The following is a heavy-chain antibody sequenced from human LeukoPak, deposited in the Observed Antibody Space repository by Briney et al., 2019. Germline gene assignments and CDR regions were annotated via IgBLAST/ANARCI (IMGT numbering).Heavy chain of an antibody. V-gene: IGHV4-39*01. Sequence: SETLSLTCTVSGGSISSSSYYWGWIRQPPGKGLEWIGSIYYSGSTYYNPSLKSRVTISVDTSKNQFSLKLSSVTAADTAVYYCARRPRGYSSSWFFDYWGQGTLVTVSS. CDR1: GGSISSSSYY. CDR3: ARRPRGYSSSWFFDY. J-gene: IGHJ4*02. CDR2: IYYSGST. D-gene: IGHD6-13*01.